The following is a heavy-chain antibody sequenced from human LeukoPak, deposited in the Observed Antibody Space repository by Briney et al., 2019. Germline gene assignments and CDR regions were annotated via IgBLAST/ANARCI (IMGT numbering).Heavy chain of an antibody. V-gene: IGHV3-7*01. CDR3: ATFAGVVPCGLLL. J-gene: IGHJ6*04. D-gene: IGHD2-2*01. Sequence: GGSLRLSHVASGFTSSAFWMSWVRQPPGKGLEWVANIKKDGSEKEYVDSVKGRFSIFRDNAKNSVYLQMNSLRAEDTAVCYCATFAGVVPCGLLLWGKGTTVIVSS. CDR1: GFTSSAFW. CDR2: IKKDGSEK.